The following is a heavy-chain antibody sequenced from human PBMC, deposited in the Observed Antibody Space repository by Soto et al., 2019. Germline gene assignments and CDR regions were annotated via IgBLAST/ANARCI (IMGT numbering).Heavy chain of an antibody. D-gene: IGHD4-4*01. V-gene: IGHV4-30-2*01. J-gene: IGHJ4*02. CDR1: GGSISSGGYS. Sequence: QLPLQESGSGLVKPSQTLSLTCAVSGGSISSGGYSWSWIRQPPGKGLEWIGYIYHSGSTYYNPSLKSRVTISVDRSKNQFSLNLSSVTAADTAVYYCARGMTTVTTYDYWGQGTLVTVSS. CDR2: IYHSGST. CDR3: ARGMTTVTTYDY.